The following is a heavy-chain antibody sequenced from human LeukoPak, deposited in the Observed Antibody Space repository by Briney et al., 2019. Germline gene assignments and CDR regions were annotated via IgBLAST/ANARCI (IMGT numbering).Heavy chain of an antibody. CDR1: GYTFTNYD. J-gene: IGHJ4*02. D-gene: IGHD1-1*01. V-gene: IGHV1-8*01. CDR2: VNPDSGDT. CDR3: TRDWPY. Sequence: GASVKVSCKTSGYTFTNYDINWVRQAAGQGLEWMGWVNPDSGDTGFAQKFQGRLTITTNTSARVAYMEMTSLSSEDTAVYYCTRDWPYWAREPLAPVPS.